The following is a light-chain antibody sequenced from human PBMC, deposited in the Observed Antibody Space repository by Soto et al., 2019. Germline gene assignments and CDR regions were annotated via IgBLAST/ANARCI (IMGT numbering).Light chain of an antibody. CDR3: QSYDNSLRGWV. CDR1: SSDVGGYNY. V-gene: IGLV2-11*01. CDR2: DVS. J-gene: IGLJ3*02. Sequence: QSALTQPRSVSGSPGQSVTISCTGTSSDVGGYNYVSWYQQHPGKAPKLMIYDVSKRPSGVPDRFSGSKSGNTASLTISGLQAEDEADYYCQSYDNSLRGWVFGGGTKLTVL.